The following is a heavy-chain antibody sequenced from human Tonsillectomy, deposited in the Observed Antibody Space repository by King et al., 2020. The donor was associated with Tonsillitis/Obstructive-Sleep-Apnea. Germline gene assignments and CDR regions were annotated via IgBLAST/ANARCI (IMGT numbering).Heavy chain of an antibody. D-gene: IGHD3-3*01. CDR2: IRSKAYGGTT. V-gene: IGHV3-49*05. CDR1: GFTFGVYA. CDR3: TRDGPRLNYDFWSGYPTHPYYFDY. J-gene: IGHJ4*02. Sequence: VQLVESGGGLVKPWRSLRRSCIASGFTFGVYAMSWFRQAPGKGLEWVGFIRSKAYGGTTEYAASVKGRFISSRDDSKSIASLQMNSLKTEDTDVYYCTRDGPRLNYDFWSGYPTHPYYFDYWGQGTLVTVSS.